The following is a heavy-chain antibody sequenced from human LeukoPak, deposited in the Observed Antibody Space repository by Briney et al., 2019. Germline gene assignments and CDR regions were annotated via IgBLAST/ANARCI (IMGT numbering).Heavy chain of an antibody. CDR2: INTGNDNT. Sequence: ASVKVSCKASGYTFTSYAIHWVRQAPGQRLEGMGWINTGNDNTKYSQEFQARVTITRDASASTVNMELSSLRSEDMAVYYCARDNGYYDSSGYYWYYFDYWGQGTLVTVSS. J-gene: IGHJ4*02. CDR3: ARDNGYYDSSGYYWYYFDY. CDR1: GYTFTSYA. D-gene: IGHD3-22*01. V-gene: IGHV1-3*03.